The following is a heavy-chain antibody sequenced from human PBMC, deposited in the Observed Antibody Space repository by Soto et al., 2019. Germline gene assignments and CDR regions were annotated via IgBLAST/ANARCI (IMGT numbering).Heavy chain of an antibody. CDR3: ARGSYTIFGVVMDV. D-gene: IGHD3-3*01. CDR2: IYYSGST. CDR1: GGSISSDDYY. Sequence: SETLSLTCTVSGGSISSDDYYWSWIRQPPGKGLEWIGYIYYSGSTYYNPSLKSRVTISVDTSKNQFSLKLSSVTAADTAVYYCARGSYTIFGVVMDVWGQGTTVTVSS. V-gene: IGHV4-30-4*01. J-gene: IGHJ6*02.